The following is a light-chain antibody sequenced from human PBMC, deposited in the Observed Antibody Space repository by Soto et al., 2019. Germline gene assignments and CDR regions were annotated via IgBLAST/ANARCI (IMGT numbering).Light chain of an antibody. CDR3: QQYKSSWT. CDR2: KVS. J-gene: IGKJ1*01. Sequence: DIQMTQSPSTLSASAGDRVIITCRASQIIDTWLAWYQQKPGKAPKVLISKVSNLESGVPSRFSGSGSGTEFTLTISSLQHDDFATYYCQQYKSSWTFGQGTKVDIK. V-gene: IGKV1-5*03. CDR1: QIIDTW.